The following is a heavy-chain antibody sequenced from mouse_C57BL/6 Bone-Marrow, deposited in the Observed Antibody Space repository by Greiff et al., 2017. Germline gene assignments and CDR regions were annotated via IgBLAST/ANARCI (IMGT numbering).Heavy chain of an antibody. CDR2: INPNNGGT. CDR1: GYTFTDYN. CDR3: ARRTITEDYFDY. D-gene: IGHD1-1*01. J-gene: IGHJ2*01. Sequence: EVKLVESGPELVKPGASVKIPCKASGYTFTDYNMDWVKQSHGKSLEWIGDINPNNGGTIYNQKFKGKATLTVDKSSSTAYMELRSLTSEDTAVYYCARRTITEDYFDYWGQGTTLTVSS. V-gene: IGHV1-18*01.